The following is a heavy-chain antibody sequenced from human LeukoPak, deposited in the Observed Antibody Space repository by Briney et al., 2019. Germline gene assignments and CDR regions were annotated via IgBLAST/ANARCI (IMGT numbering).Heavy chain of an antibody. D-gene: IGHD3-10*01. Sequence: ASVKVSCKASGYTFTSYGISWVRQAPGQGLEWMGWISAYNGNTNYAQELQGRVTMTTDTSTSTAYMELRSLRSDDTAVYYCARDGFGELLYYFDYWGQGTLVTVSS. CDR1: GYTFTSYG. J-gene: IGHJ4*02. CDR2: ISAYNGNT. CDR3: ARDGFGELLYYFDY. V-gene: IGHV1-18*01.